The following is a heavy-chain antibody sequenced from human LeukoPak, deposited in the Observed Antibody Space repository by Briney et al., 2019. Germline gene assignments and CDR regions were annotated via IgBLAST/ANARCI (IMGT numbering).Heavy chain of an antibody. Sequence: SVKVSCKASGGTFSSYAISWVRQAPGQGLEWMGGIIPIFGTANYAQKFQGRVTITADKSTSTAYMELSSLRSEDTAVYYCARNRLMVPPSWFDPWGQGTLVTVSS. CDR1: GGTFSSYA. J-gene: IGHJ5*02. D-gene: IGHD2-8*01. CDR2: IIPIFGTA. V-gene: IGHV1-69*06. CDR3: ARNRLMVPPSWFDP.